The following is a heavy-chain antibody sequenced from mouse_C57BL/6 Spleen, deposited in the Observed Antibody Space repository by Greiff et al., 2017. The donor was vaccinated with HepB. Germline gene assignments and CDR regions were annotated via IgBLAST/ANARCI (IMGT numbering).Heavy chain of an antibody. CDR1: GFSFNTYA. CDR2: IRSKSNNYAT. CDR3: VSLYYDYSFAY. D-gene: IGHD2-4*01. Sequence: EVKLVESGGGLVQPKGSLKLSCAASGFSFNTYAMNWVRQAPGKGLEWVARIRSKSNNYATYYADSVKDRFTISRDDSESMLYLQMNNLKTEDTAMYYCVSLYYDYSFAYWGQGTLVTVSA. V-gene: IGHV10-1*01. J-gene: IGHJ3*01.